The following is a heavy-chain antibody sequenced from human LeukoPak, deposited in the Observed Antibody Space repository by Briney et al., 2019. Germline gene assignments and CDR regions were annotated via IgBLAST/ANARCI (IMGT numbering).Heavy chain of an antibody. V-gene: IGHV3-30-3*01. Sequence: GRSLRLSCAASGFTFSSYAVHWVRQAPGKGLEWVAVISYDGSNKYYADSVKGRFTISRDNSKNTLYLQMNSLRAEDTAVYYCARGYGDYSAGYYYYYGMDVWGQGTTVTVSS. D-gene: IGHD4-17*01. CDR2: ISYDGSNK. CDR3: ARGYGDYSAGYYYYYGMDV. CDR1: GFTFSSYA. J-gene: IGHJ6*02.